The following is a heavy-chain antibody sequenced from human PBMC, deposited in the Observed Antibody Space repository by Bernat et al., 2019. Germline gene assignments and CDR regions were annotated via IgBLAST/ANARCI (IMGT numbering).Heavy chain of an antibody. D-gene: IGHD3-10*01. Sequence: EVQLLESGGGLVQPGGSLRLSCAASGFTFCAYVMNWVRQAPGKGLEWLSGITASGANTYYADSVKGRFTIFRDNSKNTLYLQVNSLRVEETAVYYCAKDAGAYGSGSYGCVFDYRGQGTLLTVSS. CDR2: ITASGANT. CDR3: AKDAGAYGSGSYGCVFDY. J-gene: IGHJ4*02. V-gene: IGHV3-23*01. CDR1: GFTFCAYV.